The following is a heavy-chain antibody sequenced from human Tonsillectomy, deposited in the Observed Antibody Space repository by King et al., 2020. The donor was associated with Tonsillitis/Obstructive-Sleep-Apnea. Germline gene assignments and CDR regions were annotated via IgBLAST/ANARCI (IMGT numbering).Heavy chain of an antibody. V-gene: IGHV3-7*04. Sequence: VQLVESGGGLVQPGGSLRLSCAASGFTFSDYWMSWVGQAPGKRLEGVAKINLDGSQSWFVDSVKGRFTISRDNAKNSLYLQMNSLRAEDTAVYYCARYYEYGDYWGQGTLVTVSS. CDR1: GFTFSDYW. CDR2: INLDGSQS. D-gene: IGHD3-16*01. J-gene: IGHJ4*02. CDR3: ARYYEYGDY.